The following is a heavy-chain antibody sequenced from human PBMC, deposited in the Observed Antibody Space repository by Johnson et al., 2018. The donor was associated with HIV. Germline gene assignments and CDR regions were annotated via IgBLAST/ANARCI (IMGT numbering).Heavy chain of an antibody. J-gene: IGHJ3*02. Sequence: QVQLVESGGGVVQPGTSLRLSCAASGFTFSSYALHWVRQAPGKGLEWVALISYDGTYKSYADSVKGRFPISRDNSNNTLYLQMTNLRADDTAVFYCATVGRLTATAQSAFDIWGQGTMVMVSS. CDR2: ISYDGTYK. D-gene: IGHD1-7*01. V-gene: IGHV3-30*04. CDR1: GFTFSSYA. CDR3: ATVGRLTATAQSAFDI.